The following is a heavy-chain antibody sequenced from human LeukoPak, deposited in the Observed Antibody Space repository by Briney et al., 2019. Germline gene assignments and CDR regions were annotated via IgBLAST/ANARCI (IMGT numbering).Heavy chain of an antibody. Sequence: GGSLRLSCAASGFTFSIYAMSWVRQAPGKGLEWVSTISGGGGSTYYADSVKGRFTISRDNSKDTLYLQMIILRAEDTAVYYCAKDFSNLYFGMDVWGQGTTVTVSS. CDR1: GFTFSIYA. J-gene: IGHJ6*02. CDR3: AKDFSNLYFGMDV. CDR2: ISGGGGST. V-gene: IGHV3-23*01.